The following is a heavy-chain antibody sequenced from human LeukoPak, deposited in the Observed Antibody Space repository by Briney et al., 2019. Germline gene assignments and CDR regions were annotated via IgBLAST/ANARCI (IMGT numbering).Heavy chain of an antibody. Sequence: GASVKVSCKASGYTFTSYYMHWVRQAPGQGLEWMGIINPSGGSTSYAQNFQGRVTMTRDTSTGTVYMELSSLRSEDTAMYYCARGGAAAGFGWGQGTLVTVSS. J-gene: IGHJ4*02. CDR2: INPSGGST. D-gene: IGHD6-13*01. V-gene: IGHV1-46*01. CDR3: ARGGAAAGFG. CDR1: GYTFTSYY.